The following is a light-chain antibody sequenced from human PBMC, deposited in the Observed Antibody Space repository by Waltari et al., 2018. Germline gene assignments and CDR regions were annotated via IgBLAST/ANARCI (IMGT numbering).Light chain of an antibody. CDR2: GNT. CDR1: SSNIGTYY. CDR3: QSYDSSLGAWV. J-gene: IGLJ3*02. Sequence: QSVLTQPPSVSGAPGQRVTISCTGGSSNIGTYYVHWYRLLPGAAPKLVMYGNTNRPSGVPDRCAGSKSGTSASLAIAGLQAEDEADYYCQSYDSSLGAWVFGGGTKVTVL. V-gene: IGLV1-40*01.